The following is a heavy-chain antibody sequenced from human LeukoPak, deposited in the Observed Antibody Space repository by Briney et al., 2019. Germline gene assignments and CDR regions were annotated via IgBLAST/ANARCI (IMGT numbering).Heavy chain of an antibody. J-gene: IGHJ4*02. Sequence: ASVKVSCKASGYTFTSYGISWVRQAPGQGLEWMGWISAYNGDTNYAQKLQGKVTMTTDTSTSTAYMELRSLRSDDTAVYYCARPASHYYDSSGYYFVYWGQGTLVTVSS. V-gene: IGHV1-18*01. CDR1: GYTFTSYG. CDR2: ISAYNGDT. D-gene: IGHD3-22*01. CDR3: ARPASHYYDSSGYYFVY.